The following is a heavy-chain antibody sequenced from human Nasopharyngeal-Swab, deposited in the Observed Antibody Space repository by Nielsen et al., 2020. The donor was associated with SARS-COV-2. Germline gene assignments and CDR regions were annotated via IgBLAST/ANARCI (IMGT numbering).Heavy chain of an antibody. J-gene: IGHJ4*02. CDR3: ASTPLDSSGYYYAFHY. V-gene: IGHV3-30-3*01. CDR2: ISYDGSNK. Sequence: SLKISRAASGFTFSRYTMHWVRQAPGKGLEWVAVISYDGSNKYYADSVKGRFTISRDISKNTLYLQMNSLRAEDTAVFYCASTPLDSSGYYYAFHYWGRGTLVTVSS. D-gene: IGHD3-22*01. CDR1: GFTFSRYT.